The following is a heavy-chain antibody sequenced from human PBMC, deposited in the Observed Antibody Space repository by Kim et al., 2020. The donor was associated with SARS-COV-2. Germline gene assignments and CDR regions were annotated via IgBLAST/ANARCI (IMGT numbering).Heavy chain of an antibody. CDR3: ARGSTVLWFGVGPHYFDY. CDR2: INHSGST. D-gene: IGHD3-10*01. CDR1: GGSFSGYY. Sequence: SETLSLTCAVYGGSFSGYYWSWIRQPPGKGLEWIGEINHSGSTNYNPSLKSRVTISVDTSKNQFSLKLSSVTAADTAVYYCARGSTVLWFGVGPHYFDYWGQGTLVTVSS. J-gene: IGHJ4*02. V-gene: IGHV4-34*01.